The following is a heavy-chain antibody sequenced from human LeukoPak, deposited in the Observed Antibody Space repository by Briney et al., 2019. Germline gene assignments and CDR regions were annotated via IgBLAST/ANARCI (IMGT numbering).Heavy chain of an antibody. V-gene: IGHV3-53*01. CDR2: VYSGDNT. J-gene: IGHJ4*02. Sequence: SGGSLRLSCAASGFTVSDNYMSWVRQAPGKGLEWVSVVYSGDNTYYADSVKGRFTISRDNSKNTLYLQMNSLRAEDTAVYYCARGDYYFDYWGQGTLVTVSS. D-gene: IGHD3-3*01. CDR1: GFTVSDNY. CDR3: ARGDYYFDY.